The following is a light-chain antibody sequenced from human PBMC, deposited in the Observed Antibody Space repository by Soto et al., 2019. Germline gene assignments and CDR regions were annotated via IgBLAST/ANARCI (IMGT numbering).Light chain of an antibody. CDR1: SSDVGRYRF. J-gene: IGLJ1*01. V-gene: IGLV2-14*01. CDR3: SSYTTSNTVV. CDR2: DVT. Sequence: QSALTQPASVSGSPGQSITISCTGTSSDVGRYRFVSWYQQHPGKAPKLMIFDVTNRPSGISDRFSGSKSGNTASLTISGLQAEDEADYYCSSYTTSNTVVFGIGTKLTVL.